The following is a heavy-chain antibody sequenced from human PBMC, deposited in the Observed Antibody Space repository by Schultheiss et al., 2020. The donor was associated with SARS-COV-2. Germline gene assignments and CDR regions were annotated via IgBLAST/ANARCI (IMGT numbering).Heavy chain of an antibody. V-gene: IGHV4-38-2*01. CDR2: IYYSGST. Sequence: SETLSLTCAVSGYSISSGYYWGWIRQPPGKGLEWIGSIYYSGSTYYNPSLKSRVTISVDTSKNQFSLKLSSVTAADTAVYYCARNYDYVWGSYRYTGISWFDPWGQGTLVTVSS. J-gene: IGHJ5*02. CDR3: ARNYDYVWGSYRYTGISWFDP. D-gene: IGHD3-16*02. CDR1: GYSISSGYY.